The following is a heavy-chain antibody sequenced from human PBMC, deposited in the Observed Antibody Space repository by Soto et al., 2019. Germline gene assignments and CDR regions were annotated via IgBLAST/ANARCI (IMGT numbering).Heavy chain of an antibody. J-gene: IGHJ4*02. D-gene: IGHD3-9*01. V-gene: IGHV4-34*01. Sequence: SETLSLTCAVYGGSFSGYYWSWIRQPPGKGLEWIGEINHSGSTNYNPSLKSRVTISVDTSKNQFSLKLSSVTAADTAVYYCARGRMYYDILTGYYRKVFPDYWGQGTLVTVSS. CDR3: ARGRMYYDILTGYYRKVFPDY. CDR2: INHSGST. CDR1: GGSFSGYY.